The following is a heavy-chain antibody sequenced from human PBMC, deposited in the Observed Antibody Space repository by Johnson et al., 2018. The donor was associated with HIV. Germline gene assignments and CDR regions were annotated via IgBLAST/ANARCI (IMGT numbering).Heavy chain of an antibody. V-gene: IGHV3-9*01. J-gene: IGHJ3*02. CDR1: GFTFDDYA. CDR3: AKVQSGWYVGADAFDI. D-gene: IGHD6-19*01. CDR2: ISWNNGNI. Sequence: VQLVESGGGVVRPGGSLRLSCAASGFTFDDYAMHWVRQAPGKGLEWVSRISWNNGNIGYADSVKGRFTISRDNAKNSLYLQMNSLKTEDTAVYYCAKVQSGWYVGADAFDIWGQGTMVTVSS.